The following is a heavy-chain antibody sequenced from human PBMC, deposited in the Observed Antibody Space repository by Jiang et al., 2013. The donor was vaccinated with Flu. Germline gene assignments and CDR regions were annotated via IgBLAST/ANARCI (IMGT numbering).Heavy chain of an antibody. CDR3: AQGVMTTITLVLFH. CDR2: ISATGGTT. J-gene: IGHJ4*02. D-gene: IGHD4-11*01. Sequence: QLLESGGGLVQPGGSLRLSCAASGFTFSSYALSWVRQAPGKGLEWVSAISATGGTTNYADSVKGRFTISRDTSNNTLFLQMNSLSAEDTAVYYCAQGVMTTITLVLFHWGQGTRVTVSS. CDR1: GFTFSSYA. V-gene: IGHV3-23*01.